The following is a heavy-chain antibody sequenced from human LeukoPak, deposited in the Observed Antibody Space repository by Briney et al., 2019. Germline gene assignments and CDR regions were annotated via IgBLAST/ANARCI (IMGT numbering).Heavy chain of an antibody. CDR3: ARRNYYFDF. CDR1: GFSFSSYT. J-gene: IGHJ4*02. CDR2: IGGTGSST. D-gene: IGHD1-7*01. Sequence: HPGGSLRLSCAASGFSFSSYTMSWVRQAPGKGLEWVSAIGGTGSSTFYSDAVKGRFTISRDNSKNTLYLQMNSLRAEDTAIYYCARRNYYFDFWGQGILVTVPS. V-gene: IGHV3-23*01.